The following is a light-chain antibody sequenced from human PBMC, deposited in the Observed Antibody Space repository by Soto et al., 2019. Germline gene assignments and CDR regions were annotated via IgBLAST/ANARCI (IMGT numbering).Light chain of an antibody. J-gene: IGKJ1*01. V-gene: IGKV3-20*01. CDR2: AAS. CDR3: QQDDLSGA. Sequence: EIEVTKTPGNQRLSPGERATLSCRASQSVSSNYLAWYQHKPGQAPRLLIYAASNRATGSPDRFSGGGSGTDITLSISSIAAEAFSVYISQQDDLSGAIGQGTKVDIK. CDR1: QSVSSNY.